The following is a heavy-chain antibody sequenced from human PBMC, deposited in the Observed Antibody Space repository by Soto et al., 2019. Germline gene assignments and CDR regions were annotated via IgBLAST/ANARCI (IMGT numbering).Heavy chain of an antibody. CDR1: GYTFTSYD. Sequence: ASVKVSCKASGYTFTSYDINWVRQATGQGLEWMGWMNPNSGNTDYAQKFQGRVTITRDESTSTAYMELSSLRSEDTAVYYCARAAVAEDAFDIWGQGTMVTVSS. V-gene: IGHV1-8*01. CDR3: ARAAVAEDAFDI. J-gene: IGHJ3*02. CDR2: MNPNSGNT. D-gene: IGHD6-19*01.